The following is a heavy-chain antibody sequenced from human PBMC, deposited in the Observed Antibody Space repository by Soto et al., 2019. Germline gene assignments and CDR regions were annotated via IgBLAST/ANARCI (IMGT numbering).Heavy chain of an antibody. J-gene: IGHJ5*02. CDR1: GGSFSGYY. D-gene: IGHD2-15*01. V-gene: IGHV4-34*01. Sequence: QVQLQQWGAGLLKPSETLSLTCAVYGGSFSGYYWSWIRQPPGKGLEWIGEINHSGSTNYNPSLKSRVTISVDTSKNQFSLKLSSVTGADTAVYYCARGGLEGYCSGGSGYSIGLWFDPWGQGTLVTVSS. CDR2: INHSGST. CDR3: ARGGLEGYCSGGSGYSIGLWFDP.